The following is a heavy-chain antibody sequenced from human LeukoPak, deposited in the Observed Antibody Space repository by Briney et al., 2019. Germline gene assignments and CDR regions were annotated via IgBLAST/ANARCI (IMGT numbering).Heavy chain of an antibody. CDR2: INHSGST. CDR1: GGSFSGYY. J-gene: IGHJ5*02. CDR3: ARGPFPYYDILTGYYHAFDP. D-gene: IGHD3-9*01. Sequence: SETLSLTCAVYGGSFSGYYWSWIRQPPGKGLEWIGEINHSGSTNYNPSLKSRVTISVDTSKSQFSLKLSSVTAADTAVYYCARGPFPYYDILTGYYHAFDPWGQGTLVTVSS. V-gene: IGHV4-34*01.